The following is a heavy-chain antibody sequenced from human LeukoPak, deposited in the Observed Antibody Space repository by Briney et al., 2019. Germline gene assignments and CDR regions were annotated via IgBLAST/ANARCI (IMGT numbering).Heavy chain of an antibody. CDR2: IYYSGST. CDR1: GGSISSYY. V-gene: IGHV4-59*08. D-gene: IGHD2-2*01. CDR3: ARRSASTNWYFDL. Sequence: SETLSLTCTVSGGSISSYYWSWIWQPPGKGLEWIGYIYYSGSTNYNPSLKSRVTISVDTSKNQFSLKLSSVTAADTAVYYCARRSASTNWYFDLWGRGTLVTVSS. J-gene: IGHJ2*01.